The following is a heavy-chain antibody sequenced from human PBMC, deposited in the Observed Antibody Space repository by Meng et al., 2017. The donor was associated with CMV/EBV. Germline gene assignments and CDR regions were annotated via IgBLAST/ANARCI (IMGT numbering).Heavy chain of an antibody. D-gene: IGHD7-27*01. Sequence: ASVKVSCKASGYTFTGYYMHWVRQAPGQGLEWMGWINPNSGGTNYAQKFQGRVTMTRDTSISTAYMELSRLRSDDTAVYYCARGGDYWGRMDWFDPWGQGTLVTVSS. CDR3: ARGGDYWGRMDWFDP. CDR1: GYTFTGYY. J-gene: IGHJ5*02. CDR2: INPNSGGT. V-gene: IGHV1-2*02.